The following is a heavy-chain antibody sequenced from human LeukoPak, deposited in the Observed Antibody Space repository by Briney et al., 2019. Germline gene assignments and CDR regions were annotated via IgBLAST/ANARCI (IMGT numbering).Heavy chain of an antibody. V-gene: IGHV3-30*18. CDR2: ISDDGNIK. D-gene: IGHD2-15*01. CDR3: AKQLGYCSDGSCYFPY. CDR1: GLIFSRDG. Sequence: GGSLRLSCAASGLIFSRDGMHWVRQAPGKGLEWVAVISDDGNIKYYADSVQGRFTISRDNSKSTLCLQMNSLRAEDTAVYYCAKQLGYCSDGSCYFPYWGQGTLVTVSS. J-gene: IGHJ4*02.